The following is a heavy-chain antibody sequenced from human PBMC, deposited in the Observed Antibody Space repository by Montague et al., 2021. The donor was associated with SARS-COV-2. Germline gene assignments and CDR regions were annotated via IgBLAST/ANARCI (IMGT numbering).Heavy chain of an antibody. J-gene: IGHJ6*02. V-gene: IGHV4-39*07. CDR1: GGSISSSSYY. CDR2: IYYSGST. CDR3: ARDLAGYYGSGSYGGMDV. Sequence: SETLSLTCTVSGGSISSSSYYWGWIRQPPGKGLEWIGSIYYSGSTYYNPSLKSRVTIPVDTSKSQLSLKLSSVTAADTAVYYCARDLAGYYGSGSYGGMDVWGQGTTVTVSS. D-gene: IGHD3-10*01.